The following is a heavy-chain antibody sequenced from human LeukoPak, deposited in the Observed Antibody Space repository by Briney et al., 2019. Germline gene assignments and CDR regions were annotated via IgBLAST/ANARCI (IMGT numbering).Heavy chain of an antibody. CDR1: GYSFTSYW. CDR2: IYPGDSDT. CDR3: ARHSQVAARRVWFDP. V-gene: IGHV5-51*01. D-gene: IGHD6-6*01. J-gene: IGHJ5*02. Sequence: GESPKISCKGSGYSFTSYWIGWVRQMPGKGLEWMGIIYPGDSDTRYSPSFQGQVTISADKSISTAYLQWSSLKASDTAMYYCARHSQVAARRVWFDPWGQGTLVTVSS.